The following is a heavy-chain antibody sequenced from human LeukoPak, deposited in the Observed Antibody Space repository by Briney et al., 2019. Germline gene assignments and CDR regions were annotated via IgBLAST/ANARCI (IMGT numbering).Heavy chain of an antibody. D-gene: IGHD3-10*01. CDR1: GGSFSGYY. V-gene: IGHV4-34*01. J-gene: IGHJ4*02. CDR2: INHSGST. CDR3: ARGRRGMVRGAAY. Sequence: PSETLSLTCAVYGGSFSGYYWSWIRQPPGKGLEWIGEINHSGSTNYNPSLKSRVTISVDTSKNQFSLKLGSVTAADTAVYYCARGRRGMVRGAAYWGQGTLVTVSS.